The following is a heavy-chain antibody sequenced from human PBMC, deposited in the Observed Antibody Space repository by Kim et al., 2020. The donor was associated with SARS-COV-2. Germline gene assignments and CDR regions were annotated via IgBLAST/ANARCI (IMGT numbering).Heavy chain of an antibody. CDR2: INTNTGNP. J-gene: IGHJ4*02. V-gene: IGHV7-4-1*02. CDR1: GYTFSSNA. D-gene: IGHD2-2*01. Sequence: ASVKVSCKASGYTFSSNAMNWVRQAPGQGPEWMGWINTNTGNPTYAQGFAGRYVFSLDTSVSTAYLQINNLKAEDSAVYYCAAWRPPDSVYCSTSSCQVIYYFDYWGQGTRVTVSS. CDR3: AAWRPPDSVYCSTSSCQVIYYFDY.